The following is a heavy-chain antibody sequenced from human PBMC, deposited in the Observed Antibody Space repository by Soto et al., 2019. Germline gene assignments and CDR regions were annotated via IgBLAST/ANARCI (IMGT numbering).Heavy chain of an antibody. CDR2: IDPRDSYT. CDR3: ARLYCSSYNCDRWFDR. CDR1: GYTFTTFW. Sequence: VQSLKISCTGFGYTFTTFWISWVRQMPGRGLEWMGRIDPRDSYTKYSPSFEGHVTISADKSTRTAYLQWGSVMAWDTAMYYCARLYCSSYNCDRWFDRCGEGTLLTVSP. J-gene: IGHJ5*02. D-gene: IGHD2-2*01. V-gene: IGHV5-10-1*01.